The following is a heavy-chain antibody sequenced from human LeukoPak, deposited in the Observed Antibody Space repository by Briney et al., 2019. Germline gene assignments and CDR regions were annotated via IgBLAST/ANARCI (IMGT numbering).Heavy chain of an antibody. J-gene: IGHJ6*02. CDR1: GFSSNACT. V-gene: IGHV3-23*01. D-gene: IGHD3-10*02. CDR3: ARDMHSYVALDA. Sequence: PGGSLSLSCEASGFSSNACTRTWLRQAPGKGLEWVSSIGSDGKTHYSESVKGRFAISRDNSKSMLFLQLNSLRAEDTALYYCARDMHSYVALDAWGQGTTVTVSS. CDR2: IGSDGKT.